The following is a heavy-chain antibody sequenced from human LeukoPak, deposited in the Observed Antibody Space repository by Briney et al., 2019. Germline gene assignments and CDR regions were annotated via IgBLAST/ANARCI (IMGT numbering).Heavy chain of an antibody. D-gene: IGHD4-17*01. CDR1: GYTFTSYY. CDR3: AREAGYDGDYDPAHFDY. CDR2: INPSGGST. V-gene: IGHV1-46*01. Sequence: ASVKVSCKASGYTFTSYYMHWVRQAPGQGLEWMGIINPSGGSTSYAQKFQGRVTMTRDTSTSTVYMELNSLRSEDTAVYYCAREAGYDGDYDPAHFDYWGQGTLVTVSS. J-gene: IGHJ4*02.